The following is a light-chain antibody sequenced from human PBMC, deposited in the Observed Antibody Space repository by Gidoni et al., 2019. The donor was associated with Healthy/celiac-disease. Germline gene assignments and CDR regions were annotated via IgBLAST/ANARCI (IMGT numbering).Light chain of an antibody. J-gene: IGKJ1*01. CDR2: VAS. CDR1: QDISNY. V-gene: IGKV1-33*01. CDR3: QQYDNLPWT. Sequence: DIKMTQSPSSLSASVGDRVTITCQASQDISNYLNWYQQKPGKAPKLLIYVASNLETGVPSRFSGSGSGTDFTFTISSLQPEDIATYYCQQYDNLPWTFGQGTKVEIK.